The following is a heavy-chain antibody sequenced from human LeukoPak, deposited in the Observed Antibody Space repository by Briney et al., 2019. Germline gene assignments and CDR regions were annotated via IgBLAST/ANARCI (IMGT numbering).Heavy chain of an antibody. D-gene: IGHD6-6*01. CDR2: IKQDGSEK. V-gene: IGHV3-7*01. CDR1: GFTFSSYW. CDR3: ARARRSIAAPTDH. Sequence: GGSLRLSCAASGFTFSSYWMSWVRQAPGKGLEWVANIKQDGSEKYYVDSVKGRFTISRDNAKNSLYLQMNSLRAEDTAVYYCARARRSIAAPTDHWGQGTLVTVSS. J-gene: IGHJ4*02.